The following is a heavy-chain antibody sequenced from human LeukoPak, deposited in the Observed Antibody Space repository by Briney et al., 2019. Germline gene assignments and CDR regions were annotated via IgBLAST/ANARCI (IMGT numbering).Heavy chain of an antibody. Sequence: GGSLRLSCAASGFTFSSYAMGWVRQAPGEGLEWVSAISGSGGSTYYADSVKGRFTISRDNAKNSLYLQMNSLRAEDTAVYYCARMATTKEYYWGQGTLVTVSS. CDR1: GFTFSSYA. CDR3: ARMATTKEYY. J-gene: IGHJ4*02. V-gene: IGHV3-23*01. D-gene: IGHD5-24*01. CDR2: ISGSGGST.